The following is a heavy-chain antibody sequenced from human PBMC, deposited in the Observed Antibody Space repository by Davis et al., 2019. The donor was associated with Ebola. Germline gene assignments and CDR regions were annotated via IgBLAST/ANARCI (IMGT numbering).Heavy chain of an antibody. CDR3: ARPSTGDYDSFDY. CDR2: IYPGDSDT. V-gene: IGHV5-51*01. J-gene: IGHJ4*02. CDR1: GYSFTSYW. D-gene: IGHD5-12*01. Sequence: KVSCKGSGYSFTSYWIGWVRQMPGKGLEWMGIIYPGDSDTRYSPSFQDQVTISADKSISTAYLQWSSLKASDTAMYYCARPSTGDYDSFDYWGQGTLVTVSS.